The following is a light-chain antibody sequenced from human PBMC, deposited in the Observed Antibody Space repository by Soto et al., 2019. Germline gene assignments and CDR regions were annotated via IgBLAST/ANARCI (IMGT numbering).Light chain of an antibody. CDR3: QQYGSSPPIT. V-gene: IGKV3-20*01. Sequence: IVLTQSPGTLSLSPGERATLSCTASQSVSSSYLAWYQQKPGQAPRLLIYGASSRATGIPDRFSGSGSGTDFTLTISRLEPEDFAVYYCQQYGSSPPITFGGGTKVDIK. J-gene: IGKJ4*01. CDR1: QSVSSSY. CDR2: GAS.